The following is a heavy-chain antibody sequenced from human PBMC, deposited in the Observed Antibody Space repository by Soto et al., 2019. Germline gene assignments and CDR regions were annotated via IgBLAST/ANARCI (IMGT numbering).Heavy chain of an antibody. V-gene: IGHV1-69*13. D-gene: IGHD6-19*01. CDR1: GGTFSSYT. CDR3: ARYASSGNNSVWYTFDP. J-gene: IGHJ5*02. Sequence: SVKVSCKAPGGTFSSYTINWVRQAPGQGLEWMGGIIPIFGTTNYAKKFQGRVTITADESTSTAYMELSSLRSEDTAVYYCARYASSGNNSVWYTFDPWGQGTLVTVSS. CDR2: IIPIFGTT.